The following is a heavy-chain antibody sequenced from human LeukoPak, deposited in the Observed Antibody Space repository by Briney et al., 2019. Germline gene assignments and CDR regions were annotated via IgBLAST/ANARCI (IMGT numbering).Heavy chain of an antibody. CDR3: AREVGSGNSDRYFDY. CDR1: GFTFSNYW. J-gene: IGHJ4*02. CDR2: INSDGSST. V-gene: IGHV3-74*01. Sequence: GGSLRLSCIASGFTFSNYWMHWVRQAPGKGLVWVSRINSDGSSTSYADSVKGRFTISRDNAKNTLYLQMSSLRAEDTAVYYCAREVGSGNSDRYFDYWGQGTLVTVSS. D-gene: IGHD3-10*01.